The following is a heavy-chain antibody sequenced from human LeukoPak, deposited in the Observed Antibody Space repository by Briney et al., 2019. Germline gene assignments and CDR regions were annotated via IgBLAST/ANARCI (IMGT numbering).Heavy chain of an antibody. V-gene: IGHV3-7*01. CDR2: IKQDGSEK. CDR1: GFTFSSHW. CDR3: ARDTSAWRYGMDV. J-gene: IGHJ6*02. D-gene: IGHD6-19*01. Sequence: PGGSLRLSCEASGFTFSSHWMSWVRQAPGKGLEWVAIIKQDGSEKDYVDSVTGRFTISRDNAKHSLYLQMNSLRDEDTAVYYCARDTSAWRYGMDVWGQGTTVTVSS.